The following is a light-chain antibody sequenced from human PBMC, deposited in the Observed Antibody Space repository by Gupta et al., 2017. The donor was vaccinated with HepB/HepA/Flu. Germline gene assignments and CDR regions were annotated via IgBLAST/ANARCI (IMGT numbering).Light chain of an antibody. CDR2: VNRDGSH. CDR1: SGHSEYA. J-gene: IGLJ1*01. V-gene: IGLV4-69*01. Sequence: QLVLTQSPSASASLGASVRLTCTLSSGHSEYAIAWHPQQPEKGPRFLIKVNRDGSHNRGDGIPDRFSGSTSGAERYLTISSLQSEDEADYYCQTWGPGIRVFGTGSKVTVL. CDR3: QTWGPGIRV.